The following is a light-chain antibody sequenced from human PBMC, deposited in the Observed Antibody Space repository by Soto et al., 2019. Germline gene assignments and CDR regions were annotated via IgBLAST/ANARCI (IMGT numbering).Light chain of an antibody. CDR2: DAS. J-gene: IGKJ1*01. CDR3: QHYNSYSEA. CDR1: QSIGTW. V-gene: IGKV1-5*01. Sequence: DRVTITCRASQSIGTWLAWYQQKPGRVPKLLIYDASSLESGVPSRFSGSGSGTEFTLTISSLQPDDFATYYCQHYNSYSEAFGQGTKVDIK.